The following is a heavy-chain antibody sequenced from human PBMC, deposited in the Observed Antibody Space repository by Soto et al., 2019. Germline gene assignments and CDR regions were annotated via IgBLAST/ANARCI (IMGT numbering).Heavy chain of an antibody. Sequence: QVQLVQSGAEVKKPGSSVKVSCKASGGTFSSYAISWVRQAPGQGLEWMGGIIPIFGTANYAQNFQGRVTITADESTSTSYMELSSLRSEDTAVYYCASREAARRRNSYYYGMDVWGQGTTVTVSS. V-gene: IGHV1-69*01. CDR1: GGTFSSYA. CDR3: ASREAARRRNSYYYGMDV. D-gene: IGHD6-6*01. J-gene: IGHJ6*02. CDR2: IIPIFGTA.